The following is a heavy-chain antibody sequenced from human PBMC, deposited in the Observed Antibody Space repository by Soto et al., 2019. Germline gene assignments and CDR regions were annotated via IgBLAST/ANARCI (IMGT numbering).Heavy chain of an antibody. CDR1: GFTFSSYS. CDR2: ISSSSSTI. CDR3: ARDGGDTSSGYDKYYYYGMDV. D-gene: IGHD5-12*01. V-gene: IGHV3-48*02. J-gene: IGHJ6*02. Sequence: GGSLRLSCAASGFTFSSYSMNWVRQAPGKGLEWVSYISSSSSTIYYADSVKGRFTISRDNAKNSLYLQMNSLRDEDTAVYYCARDGGDTSSGYDKYYYYGMDVWGQGTTVTVSS.